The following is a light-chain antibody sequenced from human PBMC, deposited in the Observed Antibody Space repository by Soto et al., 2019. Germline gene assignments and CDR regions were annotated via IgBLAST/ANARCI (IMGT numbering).Light chain of an antibody. CDR2: DTS. J-gene: IGKJ3*01. V-gene: IGKV1D-12*01. Sequence: DIQMTQSPSSVSASVGDRVTITCRASQGIGTWLAWFQQKPGEAPRLLVYDTSSLQSGVPSRFSGSRSGTLFTLTISSLQPEDFATYYCQQANSFPFTFGPGTKVDIK. CDR3: QQANSFPFT. CDR1: QGIGTW.